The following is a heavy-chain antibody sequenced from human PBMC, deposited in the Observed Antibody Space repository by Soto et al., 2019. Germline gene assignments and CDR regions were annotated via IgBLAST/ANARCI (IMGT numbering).Heavy chain of an antibody. CDR2: ISYDGSNK. D-gene: IGHD4-4*01. V-gene: IGHV3-30*18. CDR3: AKDHLLDYSNYVEGGYYYGMDV. CDR1: GFTFSSYG. Sequence: GGSLRLSCAASGFTFSSYGMHWVRQAPGKGLEWVAVISYDGSNKYYDDSVKGRFTISRDNSKNTLYLQMNSLIAEDTAVYYCAKDHLLDYSNYVEGGYYYGMDVWGQGTTVTVSS. J-gene: IGHJ6*02.